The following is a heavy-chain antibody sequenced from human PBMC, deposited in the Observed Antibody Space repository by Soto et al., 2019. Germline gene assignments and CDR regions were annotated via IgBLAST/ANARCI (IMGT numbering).Heavy chain of an antibody. D-gene: IGHD3-10*01. CDR2: IWYDGSNK. J-gene: IGHJ3*02. CDR1: GFTFSSYG. CDR3: ARDQRLVWFGELYAFDI. Sequence: QVQLVESGGGVVQPGRSLRLSCAASGFTFSSYGMHWVRQAPGKGLEWVAVIWYDGSNKYYADSVKGRFTISRDNSKNTLYLQMNSLRAEDTAVYYCARDQRLVWFGELYAFDIWGQGTMVTVSS. V-gene: IGHV3-33*01.